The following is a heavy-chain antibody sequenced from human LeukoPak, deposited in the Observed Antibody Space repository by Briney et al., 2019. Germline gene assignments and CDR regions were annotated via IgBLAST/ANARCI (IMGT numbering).Heavy chain of an antibody. V-gene: IGHV4-59*01. CDR2: IYYSGGT. CDR1: GGAISSYY. J-gene: IGHJ4*02. D-gene: IGHD3-22*01. CDR3: ARDGLYDSSGYYMDS. Sequence: PSETLSLTCTVSGGAISSYYWSWIRQPPGKGLEWIGYIYYSGGTKYNSSLMSRVTISVDRAQNQFSLSLSSVTAADTAVYYCARDGLYDSSGYYMDSWGQGTLVIVSS.